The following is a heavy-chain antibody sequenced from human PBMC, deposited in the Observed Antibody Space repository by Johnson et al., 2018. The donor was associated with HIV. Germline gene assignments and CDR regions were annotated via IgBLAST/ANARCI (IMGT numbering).Heavy chain of an antibody. J-gene: IGHJ3*02. CDR2: ISYDGSKK. Sequence: QVQLVESGGGLVQPGRSLRLSCAASGFSLNSYDMHWVRQAPGKGLEWGTMISYDGSKKYYADSVKGRFTISRDNAKNSLYLQMNSLRAEDTAVYYCAKVARYGGRGWVDAFDIWGQGTMVTVS. D-gene: IGHD6-19*01. CDR1: GFSLNSYD. V-gene: IGHV3-30*04. CDR3: AKVARYGGRGWVDAFDI.